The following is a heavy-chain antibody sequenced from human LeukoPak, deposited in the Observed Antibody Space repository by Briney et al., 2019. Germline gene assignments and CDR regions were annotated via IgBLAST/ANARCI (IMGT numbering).Heavy chain of an antibody. J-gene: IGHJ4*02. CDR3: ARAISGYEAFDY. D-gene: IGHD5-12*01. V-gene: IGHV4-59*01. CDR1: GGSISSYY. Sequence: SKTLSLTCTVSGGSISSYYWSWIRQPPGKGLEWIGYIYYSGSTNYNPSLKSRVTISVDTSKNQFSLKLSSVTAADTAVYYCARAISGYEAFDYWGQGTLVTVSS. CDR2: IYYSGST.